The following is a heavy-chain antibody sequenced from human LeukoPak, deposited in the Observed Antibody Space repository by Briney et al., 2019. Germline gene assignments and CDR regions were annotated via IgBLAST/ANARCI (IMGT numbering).Heavy chain of an antibody. V-gene: IGHV4-4*07. D-gene: IGHD1-26*01. Sequence: GXXLEWIGRIYTSGSTNYNPSLKSRVTMSVDTSKNQFSLKLSSVTAADTAVYYCASSGSYYAEYFQHWGQGTLVTVSS. J-gene: IGHJ1*01. CDR2: IYTSGST. CDR3: ASSGSYYAEYFQH.